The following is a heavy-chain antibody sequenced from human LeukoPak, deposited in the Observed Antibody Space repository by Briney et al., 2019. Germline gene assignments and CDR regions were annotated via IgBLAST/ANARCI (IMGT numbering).Heavy chain of an antibody. D-gene: IGHD6-13*01. J-gene: IGHJ4*02. CDR2: INPSDGST. V-gene: IGHV1-46*01. Sequence: ASVTVSCKASGYTFTSYYMHWVRQAPGQGLEWMGIINPSDGSTSYAQKFQGRVTMTRDTSTSTVYMELSSLRSEDTAVYYCARVRGSSWPAYYWGQGTLVTVSS. CDR1: GYTFTSYY. CDR3: ARVRGSSWPAYY.